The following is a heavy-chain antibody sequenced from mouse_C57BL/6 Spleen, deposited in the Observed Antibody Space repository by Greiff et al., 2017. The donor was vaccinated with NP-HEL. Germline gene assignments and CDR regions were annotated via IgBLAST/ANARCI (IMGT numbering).Heavy chain of an antibody. D-gene: IGHD2-5*01. CDR1: GYTFTDYY. CDR3: ARSRYSNYWYFDV. J-gene: IGHJ1*03. CDR2: IYPGSGNT. Sequence: QVQLQQSGAELVRPGASVKLSCKASGYTFTDYYINWVKQRPGQGLEWIARIYPGSGNTYYNEKFKGKATLTAEKSSSTAYMQLSSLTSEDSAVYFCARSRYSNYWYFDVWGTGTTVTVSS. V-gene: IGHV1-76*01.